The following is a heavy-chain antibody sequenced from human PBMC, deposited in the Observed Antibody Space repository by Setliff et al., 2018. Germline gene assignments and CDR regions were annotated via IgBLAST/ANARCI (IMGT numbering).Heavy chain of an antibody. CDR2: IRSKTYGGTA. CDR3: TRFDCTSGVCYSDY. V-gene: IGHV3-49*04. J-gene: IGHJ4*02. Sequence: LRLSCTASGFTFGDYAMSWVRQAPGKGLEWVGFIRSKTYGGTADYVASVKGRFTISRDDSKSIAYLQMNSLKPEDTAVYYCTRFDCTSGVCYSDYWGQGSLVTVSS. CDR1: GFTFGDYA. D-gene: IGHD2-8*01.